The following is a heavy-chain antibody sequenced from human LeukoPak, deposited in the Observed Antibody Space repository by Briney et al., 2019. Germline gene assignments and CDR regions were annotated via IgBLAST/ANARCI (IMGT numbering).Heavy chain of an antibody. Sequence: GGSLRLSCAASGFTFSSYSMNWVRQAPGKGLEWVSYISSSGSTIYYADSVKGRFTISRDNAKNSLYLQMNSLRAEDTAVYYCARDALGYPVYWGQGTLVTVSS. CDR3: ARDALGYPVY. CDR2: ISSSGSTI. V-gene: IGHV3-48*04. D-gene: IGHD6-13*01. J-gene: IGHJ4*02. CDR1: GFTFSSYS.